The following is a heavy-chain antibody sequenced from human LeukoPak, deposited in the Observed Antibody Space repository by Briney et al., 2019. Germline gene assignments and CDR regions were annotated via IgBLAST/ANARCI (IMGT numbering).Heavy chain of an antibody. V-gene: IGHV3-74*01. CDR2: INSDGSSA. CDR3: ARDRATAMFDY. D-gene: IGHD5-18*01. CDR1: GFTFSSYW. J-gene: IGHJ4*02. Sequence: PGRSLRLSCAPSGFTFSSYWIHSVRQAPGKGLVWVSRINSDGSSATYTDSVKGRFTISRDNAKNTLYLQMNSLRAEDTAVYYCARDRATAMFDYWAQGTLVTVSS.